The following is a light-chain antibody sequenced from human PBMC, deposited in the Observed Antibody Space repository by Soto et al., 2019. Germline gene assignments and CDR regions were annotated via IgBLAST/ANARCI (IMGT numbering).Light chain of an antibody. CDR3: QQYNKWYT. CDR2: GAS. CDR1: QSVSSN. J-gene: IGKJ2*01. V-gene: IGKV3-15*01. Sequence: EIVMTQSPATLSVSPGERATLSCRASQSVSSNLVWYQQKPGQAPRLLIYGASTRATGIPGRFSGSGSGTEFTLTISSLQSEDFAVYYCQQYNKWYTFGQGTKLEIK.